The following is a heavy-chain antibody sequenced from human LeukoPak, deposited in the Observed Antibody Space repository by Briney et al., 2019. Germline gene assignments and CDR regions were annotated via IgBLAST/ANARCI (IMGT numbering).Heavy chain of an antibody. CDR1: GFTVGSNY. CDR3: ARDTTVVTAFDI. Sequence: GGSLRLSCAASGFTVGSNYMSWARQAPGKGLEWVSVIYSGGSTYYADSVKGRFTISRDNSKNTLYLQMNSLRAEDTAVYYCARDTTVVTAFDIWGQGTMVTVSS. J-gene: IGHJ3*02. D-gene: IGHD4-23*01. V-gene: IGHV3-66*01. CDR2: IYSGGST.